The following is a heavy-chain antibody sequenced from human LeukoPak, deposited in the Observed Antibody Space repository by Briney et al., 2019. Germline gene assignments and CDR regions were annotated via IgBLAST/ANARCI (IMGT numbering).Heavy chain of an antibody. CDR3: ARAKTMLSCGGACYRFDN. V-gene: IGHV1-2*02. CDR1: GYTFSGYY. Sequence: ASVKVSCKASGYTFSGYYMHWVRQAPGQGLEWVGWINPNSGGTNYAQKFQGRVTMTRDTSISTAYMELSRLLSGDTAVYYCARAKTMLSCGGACYRFDNWGQGTLVTVSS. CDR2: INPNSGGT. J-gene: IGHJ4*02. D-gene: IGHD2-21*02.